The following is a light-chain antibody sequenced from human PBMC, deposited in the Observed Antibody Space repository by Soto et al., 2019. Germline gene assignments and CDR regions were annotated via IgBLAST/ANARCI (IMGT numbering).Light chain of an antibody. CDR1: SSDVGGYNY. J-gene: IGLJ2*01. V-gene: IGLV2-14*01. Sequence: QSVLTQPASVSGSPGQSITISCTGTSSDVGGYNYVSWYQQHPGKAPKLMIYEVSSRPSGISNRFSASKSGNTASLTISGLQAEDEADYYCASYARGSTLVVFGGGTKLTVL. CDR2: EVS. CDR3: ASYARGSTLVV.